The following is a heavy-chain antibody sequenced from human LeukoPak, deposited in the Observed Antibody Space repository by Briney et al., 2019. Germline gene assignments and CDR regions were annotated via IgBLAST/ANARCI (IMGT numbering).Heavy chain of an antibody. D-gene: IGHD1-26*01. CDR2: ISGSGGST. CDR1: GFTFSSYA. Sequence: PGGSLRLSCAASGFTFSSYAMSSVRQAPGKGLEWVSAISGSGGSTYYADSVKGRFTISRVNSKNTLYLQMNSLRAEDTAVYYCAKDPLFVGANPSIDYWGQGTLVTVSS. CDR3: AKDPLFVGANPSIDY. V-gene: IGHV3-23*01. J-gene: IGHJ4*02.